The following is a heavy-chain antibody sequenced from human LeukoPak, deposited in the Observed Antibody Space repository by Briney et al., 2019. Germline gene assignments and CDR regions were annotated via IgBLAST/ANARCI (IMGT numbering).Heavy chain of an antibody. Sequence: PGGSLRLSCAASGFTFSSYAMSWVRQAPGKGLEWVSAISGSGGSTYYADSVKGRFTISRDNSKNTLYLQMNSLRAEDTAVYCCAKRGYSGYDTPYYFDYWGQGTLVTVSS. J-gene: IGHJ4*02. D-gene: IGHD5-12*01. CDR2: ISGSGGST. CDR1: GFTFSSYA. CDR3: AKRGYSGYDTPYYFDY. V-gene: IGHV3-23*01.